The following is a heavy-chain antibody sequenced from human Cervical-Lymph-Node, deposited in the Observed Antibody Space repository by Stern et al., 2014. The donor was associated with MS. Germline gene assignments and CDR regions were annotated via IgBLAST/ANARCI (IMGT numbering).Heavy chain of an antibody. Sequence: QVQLQQWGAGLLKPSETLSLTCAVYGGSFSGSYWSWIRQPPGKGLEWIGEINHSGSTNYNPSLKSRVTISVDTSKNQFSLKLSSVTAADTAVYYCARVHIAAAGNNWFDPWGQGTLVTVSS. CDR3: ARVHIAAAGNNWFDP. J-gene: IGHJ5*02. CDR2: INHSGST. V-gene: IGHV4-34*01. CDR1: GGSFSGSY. D-gene: IGHD6-13*01.